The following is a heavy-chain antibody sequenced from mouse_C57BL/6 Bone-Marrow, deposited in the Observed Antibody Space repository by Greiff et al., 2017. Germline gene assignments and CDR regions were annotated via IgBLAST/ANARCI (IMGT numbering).Heavy chain of an antibody. CDR2: IHPSDSDT. J-gene: IGHJ3*01. CDR3: AMGWLLRKVAY. D-gene: IGHD2-3*01. Sequence: QVQLQQPGAELVKPGASVQVSCKASGYTFTSSWMPWVKQRPGQGLEWIGRIHPSDSDTNYNQQFKGKATLTVDKSSSTSYMQLSSLTSEDSAVDYCAMGWLLRKVAYWGQGTLVTVSA. V-gene: IGHV1-74*01. CDR1: GYTFTSSW.